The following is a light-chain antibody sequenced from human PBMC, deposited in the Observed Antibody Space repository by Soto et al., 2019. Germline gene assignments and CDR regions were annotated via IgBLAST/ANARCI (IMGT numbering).Light chain of an antibody. V-gene: IGKV3-20*01. CDR3: QQYGSSPYT. CDR1: QSVTSNH. J-gene: IGKJ2*01. Sequence: EIVLTQSPGTLSLSPGERATLSCRASQSVTSNHLAWYQQKRGQAPRLLIFSAVGRPAGISDRFSGSGSGTDFTLTISRLEPEDFAVYYCQQYGSSPYTFGQGTKLEIK. CDR2: SAV.